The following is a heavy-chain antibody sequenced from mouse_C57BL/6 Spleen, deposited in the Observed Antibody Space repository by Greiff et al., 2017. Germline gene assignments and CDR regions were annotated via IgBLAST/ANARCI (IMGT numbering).Heavy chain of an antibody. Sequence: QVQLQQSGAELARPGASVKMSCKASGYTFTSYTMHWVKQRPGQGLEWIGYINPSSGYTKYNQKFKDKATLTADKSTSTSYMQLSSLAAEDSAYYYSTRAASRDFDYWGQGTTLTVSS. CDR3: TRAASRDFDY. J-gene: IGHJ2*01. CDR1: GYTFTSYT. V-gene: IGHV1-4*01. CDR2: INPSSGYT. D-gene: IGHD3-3*01.